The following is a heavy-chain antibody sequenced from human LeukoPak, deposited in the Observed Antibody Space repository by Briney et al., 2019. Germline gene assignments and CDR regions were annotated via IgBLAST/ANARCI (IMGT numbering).Heavy chain of an antibody. J-gene: IGHJ4*02. Sequence: GGSLRLSCAASGFTFSSYSMNWVRQAPGKGLEWISYITSSSSTIYYADSVKGRFTISRDNSKNTLYLQMNSLRAEDTAVYYCARDGGSGYSYYFDYWGQGTLVTVSS. V-gene: IGHV3-48*01. CDR3: ARDGGSGYSYYFDY. D-gene: IGHD3-22*01. CDR2: ITSSSSTI. CDR1: GFTFSSYS.